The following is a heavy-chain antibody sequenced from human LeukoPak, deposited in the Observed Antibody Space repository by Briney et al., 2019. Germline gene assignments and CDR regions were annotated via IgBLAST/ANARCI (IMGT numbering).Heavy chain of an antibody. Sequence: GGSLRLSCAASGFTFSSYSMNWVRQAPGKGLEWVSSISSGQNYIYYADSAKGRFAISRDNAKNSLFLQMNTLRAEDTAVYYCARVGYSYGQFDYWGQGTLVTVSS. CDR3: ARVGYSYGQFDY. CDR2: ISSGQNYI. D-gene: IGHD5-18*01. J-gene: IGHJ4*02. CDR1: GFTFSSYS. V-gene: IGHV3-21*01.